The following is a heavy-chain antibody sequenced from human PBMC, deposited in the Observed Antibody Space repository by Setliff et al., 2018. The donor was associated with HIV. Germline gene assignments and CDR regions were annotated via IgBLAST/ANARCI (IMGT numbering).Heavy chain of an antibody. CDR3: ARAAAGNTGPFDL. J-gene: IGHJ4*02. D-gene: IGHD4-17*01. V-gene: IGHV4-34*01. CDR2: INHSGST. CDR1: GGSFSGYC. Sequence: SETLSLTCAVYGGSFSGYCWSWIRQPPGKGLEWIGGINHSGSTNYNPSLKSRVTMSVDTSKNQFSLKLTSVTASDTAVYYCARAAAGNTGPFDLWGQGSPVTVSS.